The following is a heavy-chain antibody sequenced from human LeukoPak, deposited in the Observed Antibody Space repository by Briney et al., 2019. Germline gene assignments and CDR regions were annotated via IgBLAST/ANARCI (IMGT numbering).Heavy chain of an antibody. V-gene: IGHV4-39*07. CDR2: VFYNGAT. CDR3: VRGMAGAISY. D-gene: IGHD1-26*01. J-gene: IGHJ4*02. CDR1: GGSISSSIYY. Sequence: PSETLSLTCIVSGGSISSSIYYWAWVRQPPGKGLEWIGTVFYNGATQYSPSLRSRVTISIDTSTNQFSLKLTSVTAADTALYYCVRGMAGAISYWGQGTLVTVSS.